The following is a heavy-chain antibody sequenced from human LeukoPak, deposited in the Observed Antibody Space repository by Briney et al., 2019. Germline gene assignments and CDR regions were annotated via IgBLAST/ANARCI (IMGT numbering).Heavy chain of an antibody. J-gene: IGHJ3*02. D-gene: IGHD3-3*02. CDR1: GGSISGYY. CDR3: ARSVSINAFDI. CDR2: IYYSGST. V-gene: IGHV4-59*01. Sequence: SETLSLTCTVSGGSISGYYWSWIRQPPGKGLEWIGYIYYSGSTNYNPSLKSRVTISVDTSKNQFSLKLSSVTAADTAVYYCARSVSINAFDIWGQGTMVTVSS.